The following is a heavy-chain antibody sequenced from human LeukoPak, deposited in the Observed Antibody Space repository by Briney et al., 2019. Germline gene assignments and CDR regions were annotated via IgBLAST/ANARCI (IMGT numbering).Heavy chain of an antibody. CDR1: GYSFTNFW. D-gene: IGHD3-16*01. J-gene: IGHJ5*02. CDR3: AAGGASAP. CDR2: ISPGDCGI. Sequence: GESLKISCKGSGYSFTNFWIGWVRQMPGKGLEWMGVISPGDCGIRYSPSFQGQVTISVDKSISTAYLQWSSLKASDSAMYYCAAGGASAPWGQGTLVTVSS. V-gene: IGHV5-51*01.